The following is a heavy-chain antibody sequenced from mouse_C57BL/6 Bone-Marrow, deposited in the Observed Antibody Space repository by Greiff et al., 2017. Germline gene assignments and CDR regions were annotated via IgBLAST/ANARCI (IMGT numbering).Heavy chain of an antibody. CDR2: IDPSDSNT. D-gene: IGHD1-1*01. J-gene: IGHJ3*01. CDR1: GYTFTSYW. CDR3: ARGGLFRFAY. Sequence: VKLQQPGAELVMPGASVKLSCKASGYTFTSYWMHWVKQRPGQGLEWIGEIDPSDSNTNYNQKFKGKSTLTVDKSSSTAYMQLRSLTSEDSAVYYCARGGLFRFAYWGQGTLVTVSA. V-gene: IGHV1-69*01.